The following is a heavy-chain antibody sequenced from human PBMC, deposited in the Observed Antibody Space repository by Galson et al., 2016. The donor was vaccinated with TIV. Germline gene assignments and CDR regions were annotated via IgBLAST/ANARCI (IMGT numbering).Heavy chain of an antibody. CDR2: IGTYNGDR. CDR1: GYTFTNYG. V-gene: IGHV1-18*01. J-gene: IGHJ4*02. Sequence: SVKVSRKASGYTFTNYGISWVRQAPGQGLEWMGWIGTYNGDRRYAQKFQDRVIMTTDTSTSTAYLEVRSLRSDDTAVYYCARDVRGTWTNMDQWGQGTLVTVSS. CDR3: ARDVRGTWTNMDQ. D-gene: IGHD1/OR15-1a*01.